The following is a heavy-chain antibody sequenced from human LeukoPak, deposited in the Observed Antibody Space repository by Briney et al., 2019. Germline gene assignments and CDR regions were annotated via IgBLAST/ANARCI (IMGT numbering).Heavy chain of an antibody. CDR1: GFTSSSVW. D-gene: IGHD6-13*01. CDR2: IERDGSKK. V-gene: IGHV3-7*01. J-gene: IGHJ4*02. Sequence: PGGSLRLSCAAPGFTSSSVWLSSVRQAPGKGLEWVANIERDGSKKTYVDSVKGRFTISRDNAKNSLYLQMSSLRAEDTAVYYCATAPAAADSFWGQGTLVAVSA. CDR3: ATAPAAADSF.